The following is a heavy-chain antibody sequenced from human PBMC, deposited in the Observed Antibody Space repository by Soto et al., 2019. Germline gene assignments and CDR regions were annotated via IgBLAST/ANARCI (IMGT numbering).Heavy chain of an antibody. D-gene: IGHD6-6*01. CDR1: GYSFTSYW. Sequence: GESLKISCKGSGYSFTSYWIGWVRQMPGKGLEWMGIIYPGDSDTRYSPSFQGQVTISADKSISTAYLQWSSLKASDTAMYYCARRGRSSFSEYYYYRMDVWGPGTTVTVSS. CDR2: IYPGDSDT. V-gene: IGHV5-51*01. J-gene: IGHJ6*02. CDR3: ARRGRSSFSEYYYYRMDV.